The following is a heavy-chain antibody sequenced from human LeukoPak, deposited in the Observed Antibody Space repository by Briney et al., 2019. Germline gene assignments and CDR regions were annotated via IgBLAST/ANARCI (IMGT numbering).Heavy chain of an antibody. CDR1: GDSISSSGYY. CDR3: ARGSGREVDYDILTGYKSPSEFDY. Sequence: SETLSLTCSVSGDSISSSGYYWGWIRQPPGKGLEWIGSMYYSGSTFFNPSLKSRVTLSMDSSKNQFSLKLSSVTAADTAVYYCARGSGREVDYDILTGYKSPSEFDYWGQGTLVTVSS. J-gene: IGHJ4*02. D-gene: IGHD3-9*01. CDR2: MYYSGST. V-gene: IGHV4-39*07.